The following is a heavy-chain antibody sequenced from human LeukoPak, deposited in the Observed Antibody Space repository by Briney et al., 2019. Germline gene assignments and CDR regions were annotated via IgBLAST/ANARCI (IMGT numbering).Heavy chain of an antibody. CDR2: INPNSGGT. CDR3: ARDLPYYDILTGYLSYYFDY. Sequence: ASVKVSCKASGYTFTGYYMHWVRQAPGQGLEWMGWINPNSGGTNYAQKFQGRVTMTRDTSISTAYMELSRLRSDDTAVYYCARDLPYYDILTGYLSYYFDYWGQGTLVTVSS. D-gene: IGHD3-9*01. V-gene: IGHV1-2*02. J-gene: IGHJ4*02. CDR1: GYTFTGYY.